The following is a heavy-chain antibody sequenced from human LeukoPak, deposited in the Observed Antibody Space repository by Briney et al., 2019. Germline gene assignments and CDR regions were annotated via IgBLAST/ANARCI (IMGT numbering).Heavy chain of an antibody. Sequence: GGSLRLSCAASGFIFSNAWMSWVRQAPGKGLEWVAFIRYDGSNKYYADSVKGRFTISRDNSKNTLYLQMNSLRAEDTAVYYCAKDKSTPSIAAAGPIDYWGQGTLVTVSS. D-gene: IGHD6-13*01. J-gene: IGHJ4*02. CDR1: GFIFSNAW. CDR3: AKDKSTPSIAAAGPIDY. V-gene: IGHV3-30*02. CDR2: IRYDGSNK.